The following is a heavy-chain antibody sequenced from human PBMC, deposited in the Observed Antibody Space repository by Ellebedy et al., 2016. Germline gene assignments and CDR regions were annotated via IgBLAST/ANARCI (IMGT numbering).Heavy chain of an antibody. CDR1: GFTFSSYS. CDR3: ARALSGYSGYVLITAEYYFDY. D-gene: IGHD5-12*01. Sequence: GGSLRLSXAASGFTFSSYSMNWVRQAPGKGLEWVSSISSSSSYIYYADSVKGRFTISRDNAKNSLYLQMNSLRAEDTAVYYCARALSGYSGYVLITAEYYFDYWGQGTLVTVSS. CDR2: ISSSSSYI. V-gene: IGHV3-21*01. J-gene: IGHJ4*02.